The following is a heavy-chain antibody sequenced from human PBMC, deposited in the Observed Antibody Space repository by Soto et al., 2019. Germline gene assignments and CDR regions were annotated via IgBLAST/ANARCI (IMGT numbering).Heavy chain of an antibody. CDR3: ARVDSLSAEVDH. CDR2: LYTDNTA. J-gene: IGHJ4*02. V-gene: IGHV3-66*01. Sequence: EVQLVESGGDLVQPGGSLRLSCAVSGFSVSGVYMTWVRQVPGKGLEWISLLYTDNTAYYADSVKGRFTISKDSSKDSLFLQLIGRRAEDTAVYYCARVDSLSAEVDHWGQGALVTVSS. CDR1: GFSVSGVY. D-gene: IGHD3-16*02.